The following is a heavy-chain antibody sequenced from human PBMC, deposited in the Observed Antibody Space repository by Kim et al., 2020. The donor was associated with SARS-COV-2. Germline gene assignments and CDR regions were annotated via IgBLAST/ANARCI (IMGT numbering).Heavy chain of an antibody. D-gene: IGHD6-13*01. J-gene: IGHJ4*02. Sequence: ASVKVSCRASGNTFTGYYIHWVRQAPGQGLEWMGWITPKSGGTNYAQKFQGRVTMTRDTSISTAYMELSRLRSDDTAVYYCARVPSCGSWFSYWGQGTLVTVSS. CDR1: GNTFTGYY. CDR3: ARVPSCGSWFSY. CDR2: ITPKSGGT. V-gene: IGHV1-2*02.